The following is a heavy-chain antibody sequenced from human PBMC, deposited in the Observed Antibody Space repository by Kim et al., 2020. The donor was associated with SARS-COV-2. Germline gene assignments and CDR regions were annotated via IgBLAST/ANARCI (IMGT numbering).Heavy chain of an antibody. Sequence: GGSLRLSCAASGFTFSSYGMHWVRQAPGKGLEWVAVISYDGSNKYYADSVKGRFTISRDNSKNTLYLQMNSLRAEDTAVYYCAKDTRGDYVWGSYSHDAFDIWGQGTMVTVSS. V-gene: IGHV3-30*18. D-gene: IGHD3-16*01. CDR2: ISYDGSNK. J-gene: IGHJ3*02. CDR1: GFTFSSYG. CDR3: AKDTRGDYVWGSYSHDAFDI.